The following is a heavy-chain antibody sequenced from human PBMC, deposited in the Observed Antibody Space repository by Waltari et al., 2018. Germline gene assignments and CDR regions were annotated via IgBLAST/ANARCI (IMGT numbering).Heavy chain of an antibody. CDR2: TRNKANSYTT. CDR3: AREVRVTPYYYYYGMDV. CDR1: GFTFSDHS. V-gene: IGHV3-72*01. J-gene: IGHJ6*02. D-gene: IGHD2-21*02. Sequence: EVQLVASGGGLVQPGGSLRLSCSASGFTFSDHSMHWVRQAPGKGLEWVGRTRNKANSYTTEYAASVKGRFTISRDDSKNSLYLQMNSLKTEDTAVYYCAREVRVTPYYYYYGMDVWGQGTTVTVSS.